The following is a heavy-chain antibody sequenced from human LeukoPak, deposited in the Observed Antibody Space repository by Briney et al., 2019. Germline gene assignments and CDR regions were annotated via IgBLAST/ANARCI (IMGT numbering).Heavy chain of an antibody. CDR1: GFTFSSYA. V-gene: IGHV3-30-3*01. D-gene: IGHD4-4*01. CDR2: ISYDGSNK. J-gene: IGHJ4*02. CDR3: ASHSSNRKRYFDY. Sequence: GGSLRLSCAASGFTFSSYAMHWVRQAPGKGLEWVAGISYDGSNKYYPDSVKGRFTISRDNSKNTLYLQMNSLRADDTAVYYCASHSSNRKRYFDYWGQGTLVTVSS.